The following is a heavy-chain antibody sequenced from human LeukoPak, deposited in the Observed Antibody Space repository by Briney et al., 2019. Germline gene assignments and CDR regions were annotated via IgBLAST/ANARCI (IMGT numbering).Heavy chain of an antibody. J-gene: IGHJ4*02. D-gene: IGHD5-18*01. CDR1: GGSISSYY. CDR2: IYYSGST. CDR3: ARGGYSYGFGVYFDY. V-gene: IGHV4-59*01. Sequence: SETLSLTCTVSGGSISSYYWSWIRQPPGKGLEWIGYIYYSGSTNYNPSLKSRVTISVDTSKNQFSLKLSSVTAADTAVYYCARGGYSYGFGVYFDYLGQGTLVTVSS.